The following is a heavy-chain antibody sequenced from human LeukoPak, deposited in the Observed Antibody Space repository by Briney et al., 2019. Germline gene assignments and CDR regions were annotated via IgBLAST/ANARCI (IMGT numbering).Heavy chain of an antibody. CDR2: IFGSGGSP. D-gene: IGHD5-18*01. CDR1: GFTFGSFA. Sequence: GGSLRLSCEASGFTFGSFAMYWVRQAPGKGLDWIAGIFGSGGSPHYADSVKGRFTISRDNSKNTVYLQINSLRAEDTAVYYCGKTTAGYSSGQKPAWPVDYWGQGTLVTVSS. CDR3: GKTTAGYSSGQKPAWPVDY. V-gene: IGHV3-23*01. J-gene: IGHJ4*02.